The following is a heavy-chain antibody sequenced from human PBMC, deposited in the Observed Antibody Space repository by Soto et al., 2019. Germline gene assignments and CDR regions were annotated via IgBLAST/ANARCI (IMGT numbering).Heavy chain of an antibody. Sequence: PSDTLSLTCTVSGGSLSSSSYYWSWIRQPPGKGLEWIGYIYYSGSTNYNPSLKSRVTISVDTSKNQFSLKLSSVTAADTAVYYCARGHHDYGDRIWGQGTLVNVSS. D-gene: IGHD4-17*01. CDR1: GGSLSSSSYY. V-gene: IGHV4-61*01. CDR3: ARGHHDYGDRI. J-gene: IGHJ4*02. CDR2: IYYSGST.